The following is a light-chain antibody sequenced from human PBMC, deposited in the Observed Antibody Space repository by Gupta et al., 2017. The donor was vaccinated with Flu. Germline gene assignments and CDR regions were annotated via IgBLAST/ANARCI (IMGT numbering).Light chain of an antibody. CDR3: HQYVSYPRT. Sequence: LSSFSASTGDRVTITCRASQDISGFLAWYQQKPGKAPKFLIYAASTLQSGVPSRFSGSGSGTDFTLIISSLQSEDFATYYCHQYVSYPRTFGGGTKVEIK. CDR2: AAS. V-gene: IGKV1-8*01. CDR1: QDISGF. J-gene: IGKJ4*01.